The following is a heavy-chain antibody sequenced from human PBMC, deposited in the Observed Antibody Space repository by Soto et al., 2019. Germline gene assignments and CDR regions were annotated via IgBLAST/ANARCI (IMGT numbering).Heavy chain of an antibody. CDR1: GFTFSSYA. CDR2: ISYDGSNK. V-gene: IGHV3-30-3*01. CDR3: ARERGTHYYDSSGGWFDP. J-gene: IGHJ5*02. D-gene: IGHD3-22*01. Sequence: QVQLVESGGGVVQPGRSLRLSCAASGFTFSSYAIHWVRQAPGKGLEWVAVISYDGSNKYYADSVKGRFTISRDNSKNTLYLQMNSLRAEDTAVYYCARERGTHYYDSSGGWFDPWGQGTLVTVSS.